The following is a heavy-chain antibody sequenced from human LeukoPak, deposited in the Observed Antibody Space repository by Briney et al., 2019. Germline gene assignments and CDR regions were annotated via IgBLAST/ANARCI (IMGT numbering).Heavy chain of an antibody. CDR3: AREATSSSGWYIDY. D-gene: IGHD6-25*01. V-gene: IGHV3-23*01. J-gene: IGHJ4*02. CDR1: GFTFTRYA. CDR2: ISGRGDNT. Sequence: GGSLRLSCAASGFTFTRYAMKWVRQAPGKGLEWVSTISGRGDNTYYAASVKGRFTISRDNSKSTVYLQMNSLRAGDTAVYYCAREATSSSGWYIDYWGQGTLVTVSS.